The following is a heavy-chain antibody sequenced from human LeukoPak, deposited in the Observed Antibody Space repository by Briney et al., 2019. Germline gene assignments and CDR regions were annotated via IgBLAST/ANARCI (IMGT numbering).Heavy chain of an antibody. J-gene: IGHJ5*02. V-gene: IGHV1-69*06. CDR2: IIPIFGTA. CDR3: ARVTSGSYPRS. CDR1: GGTFSSYA. Sequence: SVKVSCKASGGTFSSYAISWVRQAPGQGLEWMGGIIPIFGTANYAQKFQGRVTITADKSTSTAYMELRSLRSDDTAVYYCARVTSGSYPRSWGQGTLVTVSS. D-gene: IGHD1-26*01.